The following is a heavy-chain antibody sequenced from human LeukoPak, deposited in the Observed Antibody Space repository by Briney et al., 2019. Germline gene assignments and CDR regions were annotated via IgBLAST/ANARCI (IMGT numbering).Heavy chain of an antibody. CDR2: ISHDGFI. CDR3: ARDAVDTANAV. V-gene: IGHV3-74*01. CDR1: GFTFSSYV. Sequence: GGSLRLSCETAGFTFSSYVMHWVRRTPGKGLVWVSRISHDGFISYADSVKGRFTISRDNAKNTLYLQMNSLRAEDTAVYYCARDAVDTANAVWGQGTTVTVSS. J-gene: IGHJ6*02. D-gene: IGHD5-18*01.